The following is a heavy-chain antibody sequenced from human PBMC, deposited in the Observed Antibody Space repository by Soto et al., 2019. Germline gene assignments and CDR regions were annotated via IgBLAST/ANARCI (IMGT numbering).Heavy chain of an antibody. V-gene: IGHV1-18*01. CDR2: ISAYNGNT. J-gene: IGHJ4*02. Sequence: GASVKVSCKASGYTFTSYGISWVRQAPGQGLEWMGWISAYNGNTNYAQKLQGRVTMTTDTSTSTAYMELRSLRSDDTAVYYCVIDPYCSGGSCSSNFDYWGQGTLVTVSS. CDR3: VIDPYCSGGSCSSNFDY. CDR1: GYTFTSYG. D-gene: IGHD2-15*01.